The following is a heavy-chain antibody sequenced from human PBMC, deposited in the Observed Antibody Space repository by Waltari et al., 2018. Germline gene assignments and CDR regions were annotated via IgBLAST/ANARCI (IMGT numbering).Heavy chain of an antibody. CDR2: VGGYGMT. CDR3: ARDRGIGLYLDS. Sequence: CWSWGREPPGRVLEWIGRVGGYGMTNYNPSVASRVTISLETSTDQFSLKVTSATAADTAIYYCARDRGIGLYLDSWGQGMLVTVSS. V-gene: IGHV4-4*02. J-gene: IGHJ4*02. CDR1: C. D-gene: IGHD1-26*01.